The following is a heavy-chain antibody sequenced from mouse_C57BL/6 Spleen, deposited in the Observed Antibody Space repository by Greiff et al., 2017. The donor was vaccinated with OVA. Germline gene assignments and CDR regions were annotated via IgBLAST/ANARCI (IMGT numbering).Heavy chain of an antibody. CDR2: IYPRSGNT. D-gene: IGHD1-1*02. V-gene: IGHV1-81*01. J-gene: IGHJ2*01. CDR3: AREGVGTGFDY. Sequence: QVQLKQSGAELARPGASVKLSCKASGYTFTSYGISWVKQRTGQGLEWIGEIYPRSGNTYYNEKFKGKATLTADKSSSTAYMELRSLTSEDSAVYFCAREGVGTGFDYWGQGTTLTVSS. CDR1: GYTFTSYG.